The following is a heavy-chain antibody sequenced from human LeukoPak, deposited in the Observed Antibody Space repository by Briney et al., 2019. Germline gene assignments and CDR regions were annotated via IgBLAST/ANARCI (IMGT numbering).Heavy chain of an antibody. CDR1: GFTVSSNY. CDR2: IYSGGST. CDR3: ARDFYGSGSYPFDY. D-gene: IGHD3-10*01. J-gene: IGHJ4*02. V-gene: IGHV3-66*01. Sequence: GGSLRLSCAASGFTVSSNYMSWVRQAPGKGLEWVSVIYSGGSTYYADSVKGRFTISRDNSKNTLYLQMNSLRAEDTAVYYCARDFYGSGSYPFDYWGQGTLVTVSS.